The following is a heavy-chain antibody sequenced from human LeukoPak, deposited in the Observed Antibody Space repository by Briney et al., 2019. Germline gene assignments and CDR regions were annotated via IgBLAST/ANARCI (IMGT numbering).Heavy chain of an antibody. CDR2: IYYTGST. D-gene: IGHD3-22*01. CDR1: GGSLSTYY. Sequence: SETLSLTCTVSGGSLSTYYWSWIRQPPGKGLDWMGYIYYTGSTTYNPSLKSRVTISVDTSKNQFSLNLNSVTAADTAVYYCARASGGYYNNWFDPWGQGTLVTVSS. J-gene: IGHJ5*02. V-gene: IGHV4-59*01. CDR3: ARASGGYYNNWFDP.